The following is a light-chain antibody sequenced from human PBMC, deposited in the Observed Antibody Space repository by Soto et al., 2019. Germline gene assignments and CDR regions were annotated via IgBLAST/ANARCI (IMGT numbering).Light chain of an antibody. V-gene: IGKV4-1*01. J-gene: IGKJ4*01. CDR3: QQYYSSPLT. CDR1: QSLLYSSNNKDF. Sequence: DIVMTQSPDSLAVSLGERATINCKSSQSLLYSSNNKDFLAWYQQKPGQPPKLLLYWASTRDSGVPDRFSGSGSGTDFTLTISSLQAEDVAVYYCQQYYSSPLTFGGGTKVEIK. CDR2: WAS.